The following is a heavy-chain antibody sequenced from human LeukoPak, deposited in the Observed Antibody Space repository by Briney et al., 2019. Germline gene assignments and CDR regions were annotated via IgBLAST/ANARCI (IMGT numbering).Heavy chain of an antibody. J-gene: IGHJ4*02. Sequence: SQSRSLTCTVSGASISSGDYYWSWIRQPPGKGLEWIGYIDYRGSTYYNPSLKSRVTISVDTSKNQFSLKLSPVTAADTAVYYCARERGYYYYDSSGYSWIPDYWGQGTLVTVSS. CDR3: ARERGYYYYDSSGYSWIPDY. D-gene: IGHD3-22*01. CDR1: GASISSGDYY. V-gene: IGHV4-30-4*01. CDR2: IDYRGST.